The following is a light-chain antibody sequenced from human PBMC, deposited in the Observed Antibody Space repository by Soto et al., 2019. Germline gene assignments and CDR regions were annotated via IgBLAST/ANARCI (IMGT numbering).Light chain of an antibody. CDR2: DAS. CDR1: QSITTW. Sequence: DIQMTHSPSTLSASLRDRVVITCRASQSITTWLAWYRQKPAKAPKLLIYDASTLESGVPSRFSGGGSGTEFTLTINNLQPDDLATYICQQYKSYSTFGRGTKVDIK. J-gene: IGKJ1*01. V-gene: IGKV1-5*01. CDR3: QQYKSYST.